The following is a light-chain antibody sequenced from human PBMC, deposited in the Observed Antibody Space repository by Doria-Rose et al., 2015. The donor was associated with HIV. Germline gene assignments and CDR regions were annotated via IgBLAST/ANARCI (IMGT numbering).Light chain of an antibody. Sequence: EIVMTPSPGTLSLSPGERATLSCRASLCFSSTSLAWYQPQSGQAPSLLIYDGSTRATGIPDRFSASGSGTDFTLTINRLEPEDFALYYCHQYGTSWTFGQGTKVEI. V-gene: IGKV3-20*01. CDR3: HQYGTSWT. CDR2: DGS. CDR1: LCFSSTS. J-gene: IGKJ1*01.